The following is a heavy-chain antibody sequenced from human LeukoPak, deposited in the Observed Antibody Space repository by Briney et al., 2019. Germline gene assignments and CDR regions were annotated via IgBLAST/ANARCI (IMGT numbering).Heavy chain of an antibody. J-gene: IGHJ5*02. D-gene: IGHD3-16*01. CDR2: IKQDASER. CDR3: VRDGGTDWYDP. Sequence: PRGSLRLSCAASGFTISDYWMTWVRQAPGKGLEWAANIKQDASERTYVDSVKGRFTISRDNAKNSIFLQMNSLRVEDMATYYCVRDGGTDWYDPWGQGTLVSVSS. CDR1: GFTISDYW. V-gene: IGHV3-7*01.